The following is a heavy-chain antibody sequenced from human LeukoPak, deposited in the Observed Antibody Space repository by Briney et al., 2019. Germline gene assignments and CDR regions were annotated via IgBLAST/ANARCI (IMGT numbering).Heavy chain of an antibody. CDR3: ARGRPTGSSRHFVVR. V-gene: IGHV3-21*06. D-gene: IGHD3-3*02. J-gene: IGHJ1*01. Sequence: PGGSLRLSCAASGFNFKTYAMTWVRRAPGKGLEWVSSMSSGGTYIYYADSVRGRFFISRDNDKDSLFLLMNSLRVEDTAVYYCARGRPTGSSRHFVVRWGQGTLVSVSS. CDR1: GFNFKTYA. CDR2: MSSGGTYI.